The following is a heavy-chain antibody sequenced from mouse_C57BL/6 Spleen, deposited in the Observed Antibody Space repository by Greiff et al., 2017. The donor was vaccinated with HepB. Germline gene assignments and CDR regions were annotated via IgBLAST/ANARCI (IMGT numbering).Heavy chain of an antibody. CDR1: GYSITSGYY. V-gene: IGHV3-6*01. Sequence: EVQRVESGPGLVKPSQSLSLTCSVTGYSITSGYYWNWIRQFPGNKLEWMGYISYDGSNNYNPSLKNRISITRDTSKNQFFLKLNSVTTEDTATYYCARGSFDVWGTGTTVTVSS. CDR3: ARGSFDV. CDR2: ISYDGSN. J-gene: IGHJ1*03.